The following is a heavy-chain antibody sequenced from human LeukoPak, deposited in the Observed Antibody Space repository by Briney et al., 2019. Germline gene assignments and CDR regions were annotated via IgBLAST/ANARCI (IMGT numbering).Heavy chain of an antibody. CDR1: GFTFSSYA. V-gene: IGHV3-7*04. J-gene: IGHJ3*02. Sequence: GGSLRLSCAASGFTFSSYAMSWVRQAPGKGLEWVANIKQDGSEKYYVDSVKGRFTISRDNAKNSLYLQMNSLRAEDTAVYYCARAGLWYQLSDAFDIWGQGTMVTVSS. CDR2: IKQDGSEK. D-gene: IGHD2-2*01. CDR3: ARAGLWYQLSDAFDI.